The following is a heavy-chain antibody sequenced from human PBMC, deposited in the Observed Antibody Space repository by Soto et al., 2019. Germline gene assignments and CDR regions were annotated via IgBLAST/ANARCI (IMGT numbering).Heavy chain of an antibody. CDR1: GFTFSTHA. CDR2: ISYDGTTK. Sequence: QEQVVESGGGVVQPGRSLRLSCAASGFTFSTHAMHWVRQAPGRGLEWVAIISYDGTTKDYAVSVKGRFTISRDNSKNAVYLQMNSLRSEDTALYYCERDWRTAGTTGWFDPWGQGTLVTVSS. V-gene: IGHV3-30-3*01. J-gene: IGHJ5*02. D-gene: IGHD6-13*01. CDR3: ERDWRTAGTTGWFDP.